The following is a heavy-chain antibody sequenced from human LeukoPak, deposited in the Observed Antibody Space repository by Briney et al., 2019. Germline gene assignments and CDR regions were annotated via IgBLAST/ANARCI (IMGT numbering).Heavy chain of an antibody. CDR1: GDSISSGGYY. V-gene: IGHV4-31*03. J-gene: IGHJ4*02. CDR3: ARGKYYFDY. Sequence: PPETLSLTCTVSGDSISSGGYYRNWIRQHPGKGLEWIAYIYYSGNTYYNPSLKSRVSMSIDTSKNQSSLKLSSVTAADTAVYYCARGKYYFDYWGQGTLVTVSS. CDR2: IYYSGNT.